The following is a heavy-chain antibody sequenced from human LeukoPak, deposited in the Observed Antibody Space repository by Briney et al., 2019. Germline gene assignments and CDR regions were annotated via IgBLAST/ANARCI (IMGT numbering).Heavy chain of an antibody. CDR3: ASVFDS. CDR1: GFTFDDYG. J-gene: IGHJ4*02. Sequence: PGGSLRLSCAASGFTFDDYGMSWVRQAPGKGLEWVSGINHDGTGTYYADSVKGRFTISRDNAKNTVYLQMNSLSAEDTAVYYCASVFDSWGQGFLVTVSS. V-gene: IGHV3-20*04. CDR2: INHDGTGT.